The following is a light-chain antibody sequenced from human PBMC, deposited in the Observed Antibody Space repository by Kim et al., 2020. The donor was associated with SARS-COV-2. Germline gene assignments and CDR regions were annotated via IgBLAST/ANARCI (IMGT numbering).Light chain of an antibody. CDR2: EVS. V-gene: IGLV2-18*02. CDR1: SSDIGSYYR. CDR3: ASYARSDTWV. J-gene: IGLJ3*02. Sequence: QSVTISCAGTSSDIGSYYRVSWYQQPPGTAPRLIINEVSERPSGVPDRFSGSKSGNTASLTISGLQAEDEADYYCASYARSDTWVFGGGTQLTVL.